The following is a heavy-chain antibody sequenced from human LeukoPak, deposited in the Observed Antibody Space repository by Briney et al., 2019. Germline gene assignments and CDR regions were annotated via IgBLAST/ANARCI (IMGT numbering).Heavy chain of an antibody. CDR3: AAGGAARSAGH. V-gene: IGHV3-53*01. J-gene: IGHJ4*02. CDR2: IYSGGDT. CDR1: GFNFSTNY. Sequence: PGGSLRLSCAASGFNFSTNYISWVRQAPGKGLEWVSVIYSGGDTYYADSVTGRFTISRDNSKNLMYLQMNSLRADDTAVYYCAAGGAARSAGHWGQGTLVTVSS. D-gene: IGHD6-6*01.